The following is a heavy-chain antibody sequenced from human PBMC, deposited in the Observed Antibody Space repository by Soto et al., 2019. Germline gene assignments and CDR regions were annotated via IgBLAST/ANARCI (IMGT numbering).Heavy chain of an antibody. J-gene: IGHJ6*02. CDR2: IYPGDSET. Sequence: PGESLKISCRGSGFTFTNYWIAWLRQMPGKGLEWMGIIYPGDSETSYSPSFQGQVTISADKSISTAYLQWSSLKASDTAMYYCARHGPRVYYDNSDYYYYGMDVWGQGTTVTVSS. CDR1: GFTFTNYW. V-gene: IGHV5-51*01. D-gene: IGHD3-22*01. CDR3: ARHGPRVYYDNSDYYYYGMDV.